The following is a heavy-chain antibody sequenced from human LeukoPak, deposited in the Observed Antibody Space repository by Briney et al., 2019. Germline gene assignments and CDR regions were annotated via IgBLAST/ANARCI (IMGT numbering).Heavy chain of an antibody. J-gene: IGHJ4*02. D-gene: IGHD1-26*01. CDR2: DSGSGGSP. V-gene: IGHV3-23*01. Sequence: PGGSLRLSCAASGFTFRSYAMSWVRQAPGKGLQWVSTDSGSGGSPYYADSVKGRFTISRDNSKNTLYLQMTSLRVEDTAVYYCAKVGMVGSTYYLDKWGQGTLVHVSS. CDR1: GFTFRSYA. CDR3: AKVGMVGSTYYLDK.